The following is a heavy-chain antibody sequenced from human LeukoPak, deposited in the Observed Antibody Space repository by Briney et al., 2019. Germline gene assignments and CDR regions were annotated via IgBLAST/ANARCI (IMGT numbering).Heavy chain of an antibody. V-gene: IGHV1-2*02. CDR3: ARDRAYYDFWTQGFDP. J-gene: IGHJ5*02. Sequence: ASVKVSCKASVYTFTGYYMHWVRQAPGQGLEWIGWINPNSVGTNYAQKFQGRVTMTRDTSISTAYMELSRLRSDDTAVYYCARDRAYYDFWTQGFDPWGQGTLVTVSS. CDR2: INPNSVGT. D-gene: IGHD3-3*01. CDR1: VYTFTGYY.